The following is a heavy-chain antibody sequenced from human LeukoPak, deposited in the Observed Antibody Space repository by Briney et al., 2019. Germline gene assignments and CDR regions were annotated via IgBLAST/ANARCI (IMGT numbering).Heavy chain of an antibody. CDR3: ARATQDNYYYYYMDV. CDR1: GYTFTGYY. J-gene: IGHJ6*03. CDR2: INPNSGGT. V-gene: IGHV1-2*02. Sequence: ASVKVSCKASGYTFTGYYMHWVRQAPGQGLEWMGWINPNSGGTNYAQTFQGRVTMTRDTSISTAYMELSRLRSDDTAVYYCARATQDNYYYYYMDVWGKGTTVTVSS.